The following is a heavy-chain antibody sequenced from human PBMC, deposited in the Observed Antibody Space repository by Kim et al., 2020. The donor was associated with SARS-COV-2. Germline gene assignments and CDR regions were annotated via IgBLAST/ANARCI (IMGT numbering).Heavy chain of an antibody. CDR2: IWYDGSNK. D-gene: IGHD3-9*01. CDR1: GFTFSSYG. J-gene: IGHJ4*02. Sequence: GGSLRLSCAASGFTFSSYGMHWVRQAPGKGLEWVAVIWYDGSNKYYADSVKGRFTISRDNSKNTLYLQMNSLRAEDTAVYYCAREEGDWLRFDYWGQGTLVTVSS. CDR3: AREEGDWLRFDY. V-gene: IGHV3-33*01.